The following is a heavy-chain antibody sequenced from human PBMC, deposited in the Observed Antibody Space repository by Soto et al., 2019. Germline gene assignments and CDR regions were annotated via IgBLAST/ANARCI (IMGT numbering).Heavy chain of an antibody. CDR3: AKEGQEYTIFGVVTPRHKTRYYYYGMDV. CDR1: GFTFSSYG. V-gene: IGHV3-30*18. Sequence: QVQLVESGGGVVQPGRSLRLSCAASGFTFSSYGMHWVRQAPGKGLEWVAVISYDGSNKYYADSVKGRFTISRDNSKNTLYLQMNSLRAEDTAVYYCAKEGQEYTIFGVVTPRHKTRYYYYGMDVWGQGTTVTVSS. J-gene: IGHJ6*02. D-gene: IGHD3-3*01. CDR2: ISYDGSNK.